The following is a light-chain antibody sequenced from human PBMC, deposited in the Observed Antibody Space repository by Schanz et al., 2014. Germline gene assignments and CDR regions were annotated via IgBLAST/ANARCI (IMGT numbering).Light chain of an antibody. CDR1: PSISSY. J-gene: IGKJ2*01. CDR2: AAS. CDR3: QQYNSYYI. V-gene: IGKV1-39*01. Sequence: DIQMTPSPSSLSASVGDLFPLPFLSLPSISSYVNWYQHKPGKAPKLLIYAASSLQSGVPSRFSGSGSGTDFTLTISSLQPEDFATYYCQQYNSYYIFGQGTKLEIK.